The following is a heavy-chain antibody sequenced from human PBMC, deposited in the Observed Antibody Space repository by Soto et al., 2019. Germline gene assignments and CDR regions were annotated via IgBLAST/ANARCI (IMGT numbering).Heavy chain of an antibody. V-gene: IGHV3-72*01. CDR2: SRNRVNSHTT. CDR1: GFTFSDHY. J-gene: IGHJ6*01. CDR3: TRGLLGGAPSYTFHGMDV. D-gene: IGHD1-26*01. Sequence: EVQLVESGGGLVQPGGSLRLSCAAAGFTFSDHYMDWVRQAPRKGLEWVARSRNRVNSHTTEYAASVKGRFTISRDESKSSLYLQMNSLKIEDTAVYYCTRGLLGGAPSYTFHGMDVWGQGTTVTFPS.